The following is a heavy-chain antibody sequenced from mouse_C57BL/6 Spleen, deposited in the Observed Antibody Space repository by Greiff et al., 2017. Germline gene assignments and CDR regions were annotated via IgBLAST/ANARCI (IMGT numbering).Heavy chain of an antibody. Sequence: VKLQESDAELVKPGASVQLSCKVSGYTFTDHTIHWMKPRPEQGLAWLGYIYPRDGSTKYNEKFKGKATLTADKSSSTAYMQLNSLTSEDSAVYFGARRDHGHDGDAMDDWGQGTTVTVSS. CDR3: ARRDHGHDGDAMDD. D-gene: IGHD2-2*01. CDR1: GYTFTDHT. J-gene: IGHJ4*01. CDR2: IYPRDGST. V-gene: IGHV1-78*01.